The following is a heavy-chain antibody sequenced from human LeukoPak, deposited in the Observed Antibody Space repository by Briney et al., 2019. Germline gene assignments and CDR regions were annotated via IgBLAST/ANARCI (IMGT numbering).Heavy chain of an antibody. CDR1: GGTFSSYA. Sequence: SVKVSCKASGGTFSSYAISWVRQAPGQGLEWMGGIIPIFGTANYAQKFQGRVTITTDESTSTAYMELSSLRSEDTAVYYCATAYYDFWSGYPPLFGYWGQGTLVTVSS. D-gene: IGHD3-3*01. V-gene: IGHV1-69*05. CDR2: IIPIFGTA. CDR3: ATAYYDFWSGYPPLFGY. J-gene: IGHJ4*02.